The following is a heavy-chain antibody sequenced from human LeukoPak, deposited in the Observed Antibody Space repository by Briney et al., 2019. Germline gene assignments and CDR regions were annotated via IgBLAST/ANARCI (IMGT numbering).Heavy chain of an antibody. CDR3: AKTRPLDSSSWSHGDY. CDR2: ISGSGDST. Sequence: HPGGSLRLSCAASGFTFSSYAMSWVRQAPGKGLEWVSAISGSGDSTYYGDSVKGRFTISRDNSKNTPYLQMNSLRAEDTAVYYCAKTRPLDSSSWSHGDYWGQGTLVTVSS. J-gene: IGHJ4*02. V-gene: IGHV3-23*01. D-gene: IGHD6-13*01. CDR1: GFTFSSYA.